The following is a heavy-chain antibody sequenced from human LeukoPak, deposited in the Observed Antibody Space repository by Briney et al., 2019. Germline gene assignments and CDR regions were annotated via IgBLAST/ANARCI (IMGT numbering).Heavy chain of an antibody. J-gene: IGHJ4*02. Sequence: GGSLRLSRVASGLTFSDYAMNWVRQAPGKGLEWVSTFKTKYSQVYYAESVRGRFTISTDSSEKTVYLQMNSLRAEDTALYYCARSVPDYTRFDYWGQGALVTVSS. V-gene: IGHV3-23*05. D-gene: IGHD4-11*01. CDR3: ARSVPDYTRFDY. CDR1: GLTFSDYA. CDR2: FKTKYSQV.